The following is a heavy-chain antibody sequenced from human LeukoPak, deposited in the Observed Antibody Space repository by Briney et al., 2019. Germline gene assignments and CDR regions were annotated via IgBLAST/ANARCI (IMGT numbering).Heavy chain of an antibody. V-gene: IGHV3-7*03. J-gene: IGHJ4*02. CDR1: GFTFSSYW. Sequence: PGGSLRLSCAASGFTFSSYWMSWVRQAPGKGLEWVANIKQDGSEKYYVDSVKGRFTISRDSAKNSLYLQMNSLRAEDTAVYYCAREVYYYDSSGPTGFGYWGQGTLVTVSS. CDR3: AREVYYYDSSGPTGFGY. CDR2: IKQDGSEK. D-gene: IGHD3-22*01.